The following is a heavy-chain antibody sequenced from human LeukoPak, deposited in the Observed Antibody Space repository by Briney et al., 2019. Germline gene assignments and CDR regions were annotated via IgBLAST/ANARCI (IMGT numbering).Heavy chain of an antibody. J-gene: IGHJ4*02. Sequence: ASVKVSCKASGYSFTNYDINWVRQATGQGLEWMGWMNPNSGITAYAQKLQGRVTMTTDTSTSTAYMNLRSLRSDDTAVYYCAREVPYDTSRYYQPFDYWGQGTLVTVSS. V-gene: IGHV1-8*02. CDR3: AREVPYDTSRYYQPFDY. D-gene: IGHD3-22*01. CDR2: MNPNSGIT. CDR1: GYSFTNYD.